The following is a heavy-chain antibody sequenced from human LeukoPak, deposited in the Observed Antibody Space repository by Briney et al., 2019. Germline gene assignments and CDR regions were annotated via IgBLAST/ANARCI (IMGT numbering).Heavy chain of an antibody. D-gene: IGHD4-23*01. CDR1: GFTFSTYW. J-gene: IGHJ4*02. CDR3: AGFYGGNRLGFDY. CDR2: MNRDGSHI. V-gene: IGHV3-7*01. Sequence: GGSLRLSCAASGFTFSTYWMSWVRQDPGKGLEWVANMNRDGSHIYYVDSVKGRFTISRDNAKNSLYLQMNSLRVEDTALYYCAGFYGGNRLGFDYWGQGTLVTVSS.